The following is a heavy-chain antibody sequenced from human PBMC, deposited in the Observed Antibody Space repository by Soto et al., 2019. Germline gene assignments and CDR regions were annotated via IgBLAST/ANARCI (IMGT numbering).Heavy chain of an antibody. J-gene: IGHJ3*02. D-gene: IGHD2-8*01. V-gene: IGHV1-18*04. Sequence: QVQLVQSGAEVKKPGASVKVSCKASGYTFTSYGFTWVRQAPGQGLEWMGWISAYNGNTKYAHKLQGRVTMTTDTSTSTAHMDRRRRRSDDTDLYSCARGGHCTLGVCYSGPHAFDIWGQGTKVTVSS. CDR3: ARGGHCTLGVCYSGPHAFDI. CDR2: ISAYNGNT. CDR1: GYTFTSYG.